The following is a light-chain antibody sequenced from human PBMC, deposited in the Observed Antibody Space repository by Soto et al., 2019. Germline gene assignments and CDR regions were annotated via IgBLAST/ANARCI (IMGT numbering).Light chain of an antibody. CDR1: QDIGNF. V-gene: IGKV1-27*01. CDR3: QKCKVAPFT. Sequence: DMRMTQSPSSLTAFVGDRVTVTCRAIQDIGNFLAWYQQKPGKVPKLLIYAASTLQSGFPSRFSGSGSGTDFTLTISSLQPEDVATYYCQKCKVAPFTFGGGTKV. CDR2: AAS. J-gene: IGKJ4*01.